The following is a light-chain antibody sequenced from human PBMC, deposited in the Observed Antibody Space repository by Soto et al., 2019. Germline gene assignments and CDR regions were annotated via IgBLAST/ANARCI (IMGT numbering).Light chain of an antibody. CDR1: QGIRND. Sequence: IQMTQSPSSLSASVVDRVTITFLASQGIRNDLGWYQQKPGKAPKLLIYGASTLQGGVPSRFSGSESGTDFTLTISSLQPEDSATYYCQQATIFPLNFGGGTKVDIK. CDR2: GAS. V-gene: IGKV1-6*01. J-gene: IGKJ4*01. CDR3: QQATIFPLN.